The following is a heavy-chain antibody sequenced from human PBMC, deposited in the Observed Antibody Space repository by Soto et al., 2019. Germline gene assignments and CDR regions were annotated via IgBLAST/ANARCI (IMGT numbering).Heavy chain of an antibody. J-gene: IGHJ4*02. Sequence: SETLSLTCTVSGGSISSYYWSWIRQPPGKGLEWIGYIYYSGNTNYNPSLKSRVTISVDTSKNQFSLKLSSVTAADTAVYYCARTPTVGTYYFGYWGQGTLVTVSS. CDR3: ARTPTVGTYYFGY. D-gene: IGHD4-17*01. CDR1: GGSISSYY. CDR2: IYYSGNT. V-gene: IGHV4-59*01.